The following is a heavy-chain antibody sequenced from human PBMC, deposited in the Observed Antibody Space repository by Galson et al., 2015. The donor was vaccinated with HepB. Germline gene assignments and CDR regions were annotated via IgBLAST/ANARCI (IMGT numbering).Heavy chain of an antibody. CDR3: AKDIQGGDSFWYFDL. CDR2: ISWNSGTI. D-gene: IGHD2-21*02. CDR1: GLTFDDYA. V-gene: IGHV3-9*01. J-gene: IGHJ2*01. Sequence: SLRLSCAVSGLTFDDYAMHWVRQAPGKGLEWVSGISWNSGTIGYADSVKGRFTISRDNAKNSLYLQMNSLRAEDTAFYYCAKDIQGGDSFWYFDLWGRGTLVTVSS.